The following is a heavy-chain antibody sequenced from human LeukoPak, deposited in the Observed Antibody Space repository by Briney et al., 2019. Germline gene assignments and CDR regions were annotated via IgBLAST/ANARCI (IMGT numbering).Heavy chain of an antibody. V-gene: IGHV4-4*07. CDR3: ARGNYANSDY. Sequence: SETLSLTSTVFGGFLSSYYWSWIRQPAGDGLEWIGCIYTSGSTNYNPSFKSRVTMSVETSKNQFSLKLSSVTAADTTVYYCARGNYANSDYCGQGTLVSVSS. CDR1: GGFLSSYY. J-gene: IGHJ4*02. D-gene: IGHD4-11*01. CDR2: IYTSGST.